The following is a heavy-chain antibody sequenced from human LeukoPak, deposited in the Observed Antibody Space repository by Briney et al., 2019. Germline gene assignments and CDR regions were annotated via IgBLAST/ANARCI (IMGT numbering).Heavy chain of an antibody. J-gene: IGHJ4*02. CDR3: ARDLGSNYVYFDY. Sequence: SETLSLTCTVSGGSISSHYWSWIRQPAGKGLEYIGRIHTSGITNYSPSLKSRVTMSGDTSKNQFSLKLSSVTAADTAVYYCARDLGSNYVYFDYWGQGSLVTVSS. V-gene: IGHV4-4*07. CDR1: GGSISSHY. CDR2: IHTSGIT. D-gene: IGHD1-26*01.